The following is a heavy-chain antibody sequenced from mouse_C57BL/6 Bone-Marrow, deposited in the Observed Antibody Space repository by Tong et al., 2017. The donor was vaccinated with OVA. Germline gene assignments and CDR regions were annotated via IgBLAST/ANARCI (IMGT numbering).Heavy chain of an antibody. CDR1: GYTFTSYW. CDR3: ARAGLDY. J-gene: IGHJ4*01. Sequence: VQLQQSGAELARPGASVKLSCKASGYTFTSYWMQWVKQRPGQGLEWIGAIYPGDGDTRYTQKFKGKATLTADKSSSKAYMQLSSLASEDSAVDYCARAGLDYWGQGTSVTVSS. CDR2: IYPGDGDT. V-gene: IGHV1-87*01.